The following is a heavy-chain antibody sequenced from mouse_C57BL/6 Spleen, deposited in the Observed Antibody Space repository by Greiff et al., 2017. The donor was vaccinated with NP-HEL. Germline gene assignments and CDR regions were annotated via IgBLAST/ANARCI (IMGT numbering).Heavy chain of an antibody. D-gene: IGHD3-2*02. Sequence: EVQLQQSGAELVRPGASVKLSCTASGFNIKDYYMHWVKQRPEQGLEWIGRIDPEDGDTEYAPKFQGKATMTADTSSNTAYLQLRSLTSEDTAVYYCTRQLRLPYYFDYWGQGTTLTVSS. CDR3: TRQLRLPYYFDY. CDR1: GFNIKDYY. V-gene: IGHV14-1*01. J-gene: IGHJ2*01. CDR2: IDPEDGDT.